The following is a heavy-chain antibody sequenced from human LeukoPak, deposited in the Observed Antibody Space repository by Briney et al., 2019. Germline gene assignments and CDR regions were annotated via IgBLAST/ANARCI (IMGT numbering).Heavy chain of an antibody. J-gene: IGHJ4*02. D-gene: IGHD5-24*01. CDR3: TRDQMNY. V-gene: IGHV3-53*01. CDR2: IFSNGDT. Sequence: QPGGSLRLSCAASGFTVSSNYMLWVRQAPGKGLEWVSLIFSNGDTHYADSVKGRFTISRDTSKNTVSLQMNSLRVEDTAMYYCTRDQMNYWGQGTLVTVSS. CDR1: GFTVSSNY.